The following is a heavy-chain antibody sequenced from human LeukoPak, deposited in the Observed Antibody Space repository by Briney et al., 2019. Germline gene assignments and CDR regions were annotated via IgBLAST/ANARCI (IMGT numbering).Heavy chain of an antibody. Sequence: SETLSLTCSVSGGSISSLYWSWIRQPPGKGLDWIGYIYYTGSTNYNPSLKSRGTMFVDMSKNQFSLRLSSVTAADTAVYYCARHRAYSSSSPFDYWGQGTLVTVSS. CDR1: GGSISSLY. CDR2: IYYTGST. V-gene: IGHV4-59*08. CDR3: ARHRAYSSSSPFDY. D-gene: IGHD6-6*01. J-gene: IGHJ4*02.